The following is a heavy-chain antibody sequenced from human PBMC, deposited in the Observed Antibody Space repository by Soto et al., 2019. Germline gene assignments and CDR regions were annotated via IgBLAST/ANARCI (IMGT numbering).Heavy chain of an antibody. CDR2: VNHSGST. D-gene: IGHD5-12*01. Sequence: QVQLQQWGAGLLKPSETLSLTCAVYGGSFSGYYCSWIRQPPGKGLERIGEVNHSGSTHYNPSLTSRVTISVDTSKNQFSLKLISVTAAHTAVYYRARGAVDIVATTYNCFAPWGQGTLVTVSS. CDR3: ARGAVDIVATTYNCFAP. CDR1: GGSFSGYY. V-gene: IGHV4-34*01. J-gene: IGHJ5*02.